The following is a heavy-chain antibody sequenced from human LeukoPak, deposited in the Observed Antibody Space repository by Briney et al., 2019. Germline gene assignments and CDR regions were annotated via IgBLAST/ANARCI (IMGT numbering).Heavy chain of an antibody. Sequence: AESLRLSCAASGFAFSSHWMNWVRQAPGKGLEWVANINREGSDKNYVDSVKGRFTISRDNAKNSLYLQMNSLRVEDTAVYYCARDGVPGGRDVWGQGTTVTVS. J-gene: IGHJ6*02. CDR3: ARDGVPGGRDV. CDR2: INREGSDK. CDR1: GFAFSSHW. V-gene: IGHV3-7*01. D-gene: IGHD3-16*01.